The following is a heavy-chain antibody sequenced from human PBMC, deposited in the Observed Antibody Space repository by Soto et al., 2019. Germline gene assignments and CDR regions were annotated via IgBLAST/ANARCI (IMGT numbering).Heavy chain of an antibody. J-gene: IGHJ4*02. V-gene: IGHV4-39*01. D-gene: IGHD3-22*01. CDR2: IYYSGST. Sequence: SETLSLTCTVSGGSISSSSYYWGWIRQPPGKGLEWIGSIYYSGSTYYNPSLKSRVTISVDTSKNQFSLKLSSVTAADTAVYYCARPRRGSPRDYDSSGYFRGYYFDYWGQGTLVTVSS. CDR3: ARPRRGSPRDYDSSGYFRGYYFDY. CDR1: GGSISSSSYY.